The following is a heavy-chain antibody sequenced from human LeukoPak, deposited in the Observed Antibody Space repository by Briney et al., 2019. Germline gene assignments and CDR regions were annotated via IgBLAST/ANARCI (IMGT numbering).Heavy chain of an antibody. Sequence: ASVTVSCKASGYTFTSYGISWLRQGPRQALGWMGCNSAYNTNTNYAQKLQGRVTMTTDTSTSTAYMELRSLRSADTDVYYCARDLGGSTRVWFDPWGQGTLVTVSS. D-gene: IGHD5/OR15-5a*01. V-gene: IGHV1-18*01. CDR2: NSAYNTNT. CDR1: GYTFTSYG. CDR3: ARDLGGSTRVWFDP. J-gene: IGHJ5*02.